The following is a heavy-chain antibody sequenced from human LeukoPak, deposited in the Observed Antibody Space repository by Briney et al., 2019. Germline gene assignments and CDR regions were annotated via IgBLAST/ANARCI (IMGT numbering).Heavy chain of an antibody. CDR3: AKDSTGEY. J-gene: IGHJ4*02. CDR1: GFTFSSYA. D-gene: IGHD7-27*01. V-gene: IGHV3-23*01. CDR2: IRSSGGST. Sequence: PGGSLRLSCAASGFTFSSYAMSWVRQAPGKGLEWVSAIRSSGGSTNYADSVKGRFIISRDDSKNTVYLQMHNLSAEDTAVYYCAKDSTGEYWGQGTLVTVSS.